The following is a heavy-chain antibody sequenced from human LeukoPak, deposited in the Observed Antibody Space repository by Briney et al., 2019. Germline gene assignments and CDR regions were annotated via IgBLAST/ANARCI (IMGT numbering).Heavy chain of an antibody. Sequence: ASETLSLTCTVSGGSISSYYWSWIRQPPGKGLEWIGYIYYSGSTNYNPSLKSRVTISVDTSKNQFSLKLSSVTAADTAVYYCVRLHSSSSDSFDIWGQGTMVTVSS. CDR1: GGSISSYY. CDR3: VRLHSSSSDSFDI. CDR2: IYYSGST. D-gene: IGHD6-6*01. V-gene: IGHV4-59*08. J-gene: IGHJ3*02.